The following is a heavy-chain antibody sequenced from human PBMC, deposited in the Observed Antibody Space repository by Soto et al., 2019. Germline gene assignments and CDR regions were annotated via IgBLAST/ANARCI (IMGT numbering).Heavy chain of an antibody. CDR2: IDKEGNTA. D-gene: IGHD2-15*01. CDR3: AKGPDSSGFDY. Sequence: GGSLRLSCAASGFTFTGHWMHWVRQAPGKGPVWVSRIDKEGNTATYADSVRGRFTISRDNAKDTLFLQMNSLRAEDTAVYYCAKGPDSSGFDYWGQGTLVTVSS. J-gene: IGHJ4*02. CDR1: GFTFTGHW. V-gene: IGHV3-74*01.